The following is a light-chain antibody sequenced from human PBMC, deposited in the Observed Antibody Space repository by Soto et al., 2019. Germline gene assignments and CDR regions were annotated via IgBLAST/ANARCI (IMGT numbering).Light chain of an antibody. J-gene: IGLJ1*01. Sequence: QSALTQPASVSGSPGQSITISCTGTSSDVGGYNYVSWYQQHPGKAPKLMIYEVSNRPSWVSNRFSGSKSGNTASLTISGLQAEDEADYYCSSYTSSSTRVFGTGTKLTVL. V-gene: IGLV2-14*01. CDR1: SSDVGGYNY. CDR3: SSYTSSSTRV. CDR2: EVS.